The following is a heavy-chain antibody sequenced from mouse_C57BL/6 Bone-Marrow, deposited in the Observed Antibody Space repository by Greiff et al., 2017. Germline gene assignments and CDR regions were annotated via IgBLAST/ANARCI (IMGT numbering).Heavy chain of an antibody. D-gene: IGHD4-1*01. V-gene: IGHV1-26*01. Sequence: EVQLQQSGPELVKPGASVKISCKASGYTFTDYYMNWVKQSPGKSLEWIGDINPNNGGTSYNQKFKGKATLTVDKSSSTAYMELRSLTSEDSAVYYCARGGVTGTRYFDYWGQGTTLTVSS. CDR1: GYTFTDYY. CDR3: ARGGVTGTRYFDY. CDR2: INPNNGGT. J-gene: IGHJ2*01.